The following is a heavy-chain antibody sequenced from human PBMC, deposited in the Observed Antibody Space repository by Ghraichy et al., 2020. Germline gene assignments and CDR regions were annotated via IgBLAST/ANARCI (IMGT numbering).Heavy chain of an antibody. CDR1: GFTFSSYA. Sequence: LSLTCAAFGFTFSSYAMHWVRQAPGKGLEWVAVISYDGSNKYYADSVKGRFTISRDNSKNTLYLQMNSLRAEDTAVYYCARDPTNGEQADYWGQGTLVTVSS. V-gene: IGHV3-30*04. CDR2: ISYDGSNK. J-gene: IGHJ4*02. D-gene: IGHD4-17*01. CDR3: ARDPTNGEQADY.